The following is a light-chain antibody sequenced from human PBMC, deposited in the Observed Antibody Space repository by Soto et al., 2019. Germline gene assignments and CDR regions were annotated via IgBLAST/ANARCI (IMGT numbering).Light chain of an antibody. CDR3: SSYAGSNNYV. J-gene: IGLJ1*01. CDR2: EAS. CDR1: STDFVSYNR. V-gene: IGLV2-8*01. Sequence: HSVLTQPPSVSGSPGQSVTISCTGTSTDFVSYNRVSWYQQPPGTAPKLIIYEASNRPSGVPDRFSGSKSGNTASLTVSGLQAEDEADYYCSSYAGSNNYVFGTGTKVTVL.